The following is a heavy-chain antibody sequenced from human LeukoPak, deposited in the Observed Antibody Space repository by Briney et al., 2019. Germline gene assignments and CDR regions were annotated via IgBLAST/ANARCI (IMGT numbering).Heavy chain of an antibody. CDR1: GFIFGNYG. Sequence: PGGSLRLSCAASGFIFGNYGMNWVRQAPGKGLEWVAAISASGSATSYADSVRGRFTISRDNSKSTTYLQMNSLRAEDTAVFYCAKDLYLRDFWGGYFDYWGQGIPVTVSS. CDR3: AKDLYLRDFWGGYFDY. J-gene: IGHJ4*02. D-gene: IGHD3-3*01. V-gene: IGHV3-23*01. CDR2: ISASGSAT.